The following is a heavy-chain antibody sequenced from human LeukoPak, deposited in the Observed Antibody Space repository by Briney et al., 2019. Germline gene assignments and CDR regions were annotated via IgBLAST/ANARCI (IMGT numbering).Heavy chain of an antibody. V-gene: IGHV3-53*01. CDR1: GFTVSSNY. J-gene: IGHJ4*02. CDR3: ARGYSYGYFDY. D-gene: IGHD5-18*01. Sequence: GGSLRLSCAASGFTVSSNYMSWGRQAPGRGLEWVSVIYTVGNTYYAESVKGRFTISRDNSKNTLYLQMNSLRAEDTAVYYCARGYSYGYFDYWGQGTLVTVSS. CDR2: IYTVGNT.